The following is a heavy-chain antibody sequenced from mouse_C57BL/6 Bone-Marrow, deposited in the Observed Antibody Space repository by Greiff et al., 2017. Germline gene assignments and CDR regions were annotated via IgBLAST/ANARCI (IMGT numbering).Heavy chain of an antibody. D-gene: IGHD2-4*01. J-gene: IGHJ4*01. CDR3: AKEAIYYDCDRYGYYDAMDY. CDR2: INPSSGYT. V-gene: IGHV1-7*01. CDR1: GYTFTSYW. Sequence: VQLQQSGAELAKPGASVKLSCKASGYTFTSYWMHWVKQRPGQGLEWIGYINPSSGYTKYNQKFKGKAPLTADKSSSTAYMQLCSLTYEDSAVYDVAKEAIYYDCDRYGYYDAMDYWGQGTSVTVSS.